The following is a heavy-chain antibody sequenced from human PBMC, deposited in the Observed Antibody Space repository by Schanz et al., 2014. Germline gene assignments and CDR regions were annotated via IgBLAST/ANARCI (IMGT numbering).Heavy chain of an antibody. CDR1: GFTFSDSW. V-gene: IGHV3-74*01. Sequence: VQLVESGGDVVQPGRSLRLSCAASGFTFSDSWMHWVRQAPGKGLVWVSRTSNDGSFTTFADSVKGRFTISRDNAKNTLYLQMNSLRAEDTAVYYCVRDTDYHFDYWGQGNLVTVSS. CDR3: VRDTDYHFDY. J-gene: IGHJ4*02. CDR2: TSNDGSFT. D-gene: IGHD4-17*01.